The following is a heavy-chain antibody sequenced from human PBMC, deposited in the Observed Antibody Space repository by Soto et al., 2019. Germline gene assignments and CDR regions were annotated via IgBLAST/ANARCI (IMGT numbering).Heavy chain of an antibody. CDR3: AKGDNLGPKTGYAFDP. CDR1: GDSGSSNTAS. Sequence: QALSLACAISGDSGSSNTASCNLIRQSPSRGLEWLGRTYFRSKWYNDYAVSVKSRIIINPDTSNNQFSLQLNSVTPEDTAVYFCAKGDNLGPKTGYAFDPWGQGIMVTVSS. J-gene: IGHJ5*02. V-gene: IGHV6-1*01. D-gene: IGHD5-12*01. CDR2: TYFRSKWYN.